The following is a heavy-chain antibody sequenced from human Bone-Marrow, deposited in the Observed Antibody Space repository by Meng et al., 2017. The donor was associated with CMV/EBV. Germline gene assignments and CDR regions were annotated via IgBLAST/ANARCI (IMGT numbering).Heavy chain of an antibody. CDR2: ISYDGSSK. D-gene: IGHD1-26*01. CDR3: AKSGVTDY. J-gene: IGHJ4*02. Sequence: GGSLRLSCAASGFTFSGHALHWVRQAPGKGLEWVAVISYDGSSKYYADSVKGRFIISRDNSKNTLYLQMNSLRAEDTAVYYCAKSGVTDYWGQGTLVTVSS. CDR1: GFTFSGHA. V-gene: IGHV3-30-3*02.